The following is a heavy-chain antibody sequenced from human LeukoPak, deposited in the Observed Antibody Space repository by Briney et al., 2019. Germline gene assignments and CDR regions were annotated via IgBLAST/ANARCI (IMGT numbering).Heavy chain of an antibody. CDR2: ISGSGDST. CDR3: AKAMSTAAPARFCYYYGMDV. CDR1: GLTFSSYA. V-gene: IGHV3-23*01. J-gene: IGHJ6*02. D-gene: IGHD6-6*01. Sequence: PGRSLSLSCAASGLTFSSYAMGWIREAPGGGVEWVSAISGSGDSTHYANTVNGPFIISRDNSKNALYLQMYTLRAEDAAVYYCAKAMSTAAPARFCYYYGMDVWGQGTTVTVSS.